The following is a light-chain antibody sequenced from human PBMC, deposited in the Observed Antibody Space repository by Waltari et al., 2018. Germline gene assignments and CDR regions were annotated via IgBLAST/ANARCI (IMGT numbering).Light chain of an antibody. CDR3: QQADSFPFT. Sequence: DIQMTQSPSSVSASVGDRVTITCRASQGTSSWLAWYQQKPGKAPKLLIFAASSLQSGVPSRVSGSGSGTEFPPTLSRLQPEDVAIYYCQQADSFPFTFGGGTKVEI. CDR2: AAS. J-gene: IGKJ4*01. CDR1: QGTSSW. V-gene: IGKV1-12*01.